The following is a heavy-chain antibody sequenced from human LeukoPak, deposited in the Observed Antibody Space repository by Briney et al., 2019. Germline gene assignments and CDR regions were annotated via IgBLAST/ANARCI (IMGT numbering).Heavy chain of an antibody. V-gene: IGHV4-39*07. CDR3: ARGGRLVTMIVVVDY. Sequence: SETLSLTCTVSGGSISSSSYYWGWIRQPPGKGLEWIGSIYYSGSTYYNPSLKSRVTISVDTSKNQFSLKLSSVTAADTAVYYCARGGRLVTMIVVVDYWGQGTLVTVSS. CDR2: IYYSGST. CDR1: GGSISSSSYY. J-gene: IGHJ4*02. D-gene: IGHD3-22*01.